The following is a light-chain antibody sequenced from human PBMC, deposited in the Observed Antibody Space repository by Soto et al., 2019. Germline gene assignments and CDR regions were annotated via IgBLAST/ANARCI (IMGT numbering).Light chain of an antibody. V-gene: IGLV2-11*01. Sequence: QSALTQPRSVSGSPGQSVTISCTGTSSDVGGYNFVSWYQQYPGKAPKLLIYDVTKRPSGVPDRFSGSKSGNTASLTISGLQNEDEADYYCCSYRGTYTIYGFGNGTKETV. CDR1: SSDVGGYNF. CDR3: CSYRGTYTIYG. J-gene: IGLJ6*01. CDR2: DVT.